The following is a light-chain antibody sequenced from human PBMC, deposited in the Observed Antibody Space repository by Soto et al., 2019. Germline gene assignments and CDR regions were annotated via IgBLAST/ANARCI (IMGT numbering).Light chain of an antibody. V-gene: IGKV3-20*01. CDR2: GAS. J-gene: IGKJ1*01. Sequence: EIVLTQSPSTLSFSPWERSTLSFMASQSIWNFLAWYQHKPGQAPRLLIYGASNRATGIPARFSGSGSGTDFTLTISRLEPEDFAVYYCQQYGSSPWTFGQGTKVDIK. CDR1: QSIWNF. CDR3: QQYGSSPWT.